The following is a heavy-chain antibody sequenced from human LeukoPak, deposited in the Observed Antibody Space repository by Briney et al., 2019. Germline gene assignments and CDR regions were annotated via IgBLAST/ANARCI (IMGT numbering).Heavy chain of an antibody. CDR2: INHSGST. J-gene: IGHJ5*02. V-gene: IGHV4-34*01. CDR3: ARENIVVVPAANPRFDP. D-gene: IGHD2-2*01. CDR1: GGSFSGYY. Sequence: SETLSLTCAVYGGSFSGYYWSWIRQPPGKGLEWIGEINHSGSTNYNTSLKSRVTISVDTSKIQFSLKLSSVTAADTAVYYCARENIVVVPAANPRFDPWGQGTLVTVSS.